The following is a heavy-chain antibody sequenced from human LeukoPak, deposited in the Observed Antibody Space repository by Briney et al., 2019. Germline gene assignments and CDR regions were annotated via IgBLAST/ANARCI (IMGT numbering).Heavy chain of an antibody. V-gene: IGHV3-30*04. J-gene: IGHJ3*02. D-gene: IGHD5-24*01. CDR1: GLTFSSYA. CDR2: ISYDGSNK. CDR3: ARDRLQFNDAFDI. Sequence: GGSLRLSCAASGLTFSSYAMHWVRQAPGKGLEWVAVISYDGSNKYYADSVKGRFTISRDNSKNTLYLQMNSLRAEDTAVYYCARDRLQFNDAFDIWGQGTMVTVSS.